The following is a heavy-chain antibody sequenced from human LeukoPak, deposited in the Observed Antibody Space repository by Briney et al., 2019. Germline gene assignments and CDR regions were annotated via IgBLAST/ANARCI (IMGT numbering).Heavy chain of an antibody. CDR2: ISGSGGST. CDR1: GFTFSSYA. Sequence: PGGSLRLSCAASGFTFSSYAVSWVRQAPGNGLEWVSAISGSGGSTYYADSVKGRFTISRDNSKNTLYLQMNSLRAEDTAVYYCAKDGLKVGSPDAFDIWGQGTMVTVSS. CDR3: AKDGLKVGSPDAFDI. D-gene: IGHD1-26*01. V-gene: IGHV3-23*01. J-gene: IGHJ3*02.